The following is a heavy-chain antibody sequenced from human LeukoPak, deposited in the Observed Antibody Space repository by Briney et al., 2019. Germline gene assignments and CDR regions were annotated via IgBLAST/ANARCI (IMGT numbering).Heavy chain of an antibody. V-gene: IGHV3-23*01. CDR3: AKRGVVIRVFLVGFHKEASYFDS. J-gene: IGHJ4*02. CDR1: GITLSNYG. D-gene: IGHD3-10*01. CDR2: ISGSGGNT. Sequence: GGSLRLSCAVSGITLSNYGMSWVRQVPGKGLEWVSGISGSGGNTYYADSAKGRFTISRDNSKNTLYLQMNSLRAEDTAVYFCAKRGVVIRVFLVGFHKEASYFDSWGQGALVTVSS.